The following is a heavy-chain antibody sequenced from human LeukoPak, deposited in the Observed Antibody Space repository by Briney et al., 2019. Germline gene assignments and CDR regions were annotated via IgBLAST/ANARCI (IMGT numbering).Heavy chain of an antibody. J-gene: IGHJ4*02. Sequence: PSQTLSLTCTVSGDSISSGNYYWSWIRQPPGKGLEWIGYIYYSGTTYYNPSLKSRLSISVGTSKNKFSLKLSSVTATDTAVYYCARGPRAIGGFDYWGQGTLVTVSS. CDR3: ARGPRAIGGFDY. CDR1: GDSISSGNYY. V-gene: IGHV4-30-4*01. CDR2: IYYSGTT. D-gene: IGHD4-23*01.